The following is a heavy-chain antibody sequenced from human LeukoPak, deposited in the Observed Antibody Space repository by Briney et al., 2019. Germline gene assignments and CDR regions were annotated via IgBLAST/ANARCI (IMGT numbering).Heavy chain of an antibody. CDR2: ISSSSSYI. Sequence: GGSLRLSCAASGFTFSNAWMSWVRQAPGEGLEWVSSISSSSSYIYYAASVKGRFTISRDNAKNSLYLQMNSLRPEDTAVYYCARDLLQTFFFDSSGYYSDAFGMWGQGTMVTVS. V-gene: IGHV3-21*01. CDR3: ARDLLQTFFFDSSGYYSDAFGM. J-gene: IGHJ3*02. D-gene: IGHD3-22*01. CDR1: GFTFSNAW.